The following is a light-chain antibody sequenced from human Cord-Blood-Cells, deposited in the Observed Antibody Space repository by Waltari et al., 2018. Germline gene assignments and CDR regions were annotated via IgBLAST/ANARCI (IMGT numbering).Light chain of an antibody. J-gene: IGKJ1*01. CDR2: KAS. CDR1: QSVSSW. V-gene: IGKV1-5*03. Sequence: DIQLSHTPPTLSLSVTDRVTLTCRASQSVSSWLAWYQQKPGKGPKLLIYKASRLESGVPARFSGSGSGTEFTLTISSLQPDDFATYYCQQYNSYPRTFGQGTKVEIK. CDR3: QQYNSYPRT.